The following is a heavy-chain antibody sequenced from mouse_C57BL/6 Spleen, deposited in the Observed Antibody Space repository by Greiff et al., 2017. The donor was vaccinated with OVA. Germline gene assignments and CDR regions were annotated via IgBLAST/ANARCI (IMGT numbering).Heavy chain of an antibody. CDR3: ARAGWLLGSAMDY. CDR1: GFTFSSYA. Sequence: EVHLVESGGGLVKPGGSLKLSCAASGFTFSSYAMSWVRQTPEKRLEWVATISDGGSYTYYPDNVKGRFTISRDNAKNNLYLQMSHLKSEDTAMYYCARAGWLLGSAMDYWGQGTSVTVSS. J-gene: IGHJ4*01. CDR2: ISDGGSYT. D-gene: IGHD2-3*01. V-gene: IGHV5-4*01.